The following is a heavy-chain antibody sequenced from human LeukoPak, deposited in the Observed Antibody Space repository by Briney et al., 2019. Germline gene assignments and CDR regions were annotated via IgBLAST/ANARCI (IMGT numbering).Heavy chain of an antibody. V-gene: IGHV3-30*02. CDR3: AKSEFGGSYYLSQRVWCLVY. Sequence: GGSLRLSCAASGFSFSSYEMNWVRQAPGKGLEWVAFIRYDGSNKYYADSVKGRFTISRDNSKNTLYLQMNSLRAEDTAVYYCAKSEFGGSYYLSQRVWCLVYWGQGTLVTVSS. CDR2: IRYDGSNK. D-gene: IGHD1-26*01. CDR1: GFSFSSYE. J-gene: IGHJ4*02.